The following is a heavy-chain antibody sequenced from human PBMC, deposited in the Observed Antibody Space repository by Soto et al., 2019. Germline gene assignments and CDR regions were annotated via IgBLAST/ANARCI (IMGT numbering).Heavy chain of an antibody. J-gene: IGHJ3*02. D-gene: IGHD4-17*01. CDR1: GFIFSTYA. CDR3: AHPRGYGVFDAVDI. CDR2: ISSSGDSA. V-gene: IGHV3-23*01. Sequence: EVQLLQTGGGLVQPGGSLSLSCAASGFIFSTYAMNWVRQTPGKGLEWVSAISSSGDSAYYAESVRGRFTISRDNSINPPYLQMRSLRPEDTAVYYCAHPRGYGVFDAVDIWGQGTMVTVSS.